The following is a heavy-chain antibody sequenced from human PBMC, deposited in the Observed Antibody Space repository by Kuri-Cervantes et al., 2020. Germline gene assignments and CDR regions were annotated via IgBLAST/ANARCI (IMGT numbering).Heavy chain of an antibody. D-gene: IGHD3/OR15-3a*01. V-gene: IGHV3-30*03. J-gene: IGHJ6*02. CDR2: ISYDGSNK. CDR3: ARVGLKLGGMDV. CDR1: GFTFSSYG. Sequence: GESLKISCAASGFTFSSYGMHWVRQAPGKGLEWAAVISYDGSNKYYADSVKGRFTISRDNSKNTLYLQMNSLRAEDTAVYYCARVGLKLGGMDVWGQGTTVTVSS.